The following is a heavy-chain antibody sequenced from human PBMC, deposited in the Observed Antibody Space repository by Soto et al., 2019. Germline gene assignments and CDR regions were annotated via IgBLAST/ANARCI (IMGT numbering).Heavy chain of an antibody. Sequence: GGSLRLSCAASGFTFSSYAMHWVRQAPGKGLEWVAVISYDGSNKYYADSVKGRFTISRDNSKNTLYLQMNSLRAEDTAVYYCARDRRDCSSTSCPPFLFDYWGKGTLVTVSS. CDR2: ISYDGSNK. J-gene: IGHJ4*02. CDR3: ARDRRDCSSTSCPPFLFDY. V-gene: IGHV3-30-3*01. D-gene: IGHD2-2*01. CDR1: GFTFSSYA.